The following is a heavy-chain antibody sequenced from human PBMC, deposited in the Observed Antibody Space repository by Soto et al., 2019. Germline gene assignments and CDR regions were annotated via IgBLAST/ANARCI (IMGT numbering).Heavy chain of an antibody. CDR2: IYYSGST. CDR1: GGSISSYY. Sequence: PSETLSLTCTVSGGSISSYYWSWSRQPPGKGLEWIGYIYYSGSTNYNPSLKSRVTISVDTSKNQFSLKLSSVTAADTAVYYCASRMTTIFDYYGMDVWGQGTTVTVSS. D-gene: IGHD3-3*01. CDR3: ASRMTTIFDYYGMDV. V-gene: IGHV4-59*01. J-gene: IGHJ6*02.